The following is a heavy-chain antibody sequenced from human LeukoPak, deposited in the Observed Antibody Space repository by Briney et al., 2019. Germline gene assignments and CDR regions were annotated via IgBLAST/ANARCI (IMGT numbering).Heavy chain of an antibody. D-gene: IGHD3-10*01. J-gene: IGHJ4*02. V-gene: IGHV4-31*03. CDR3: ARGRSGSYLPTAYDY. CDR1: GGSISSGGYY. Sequence: NSSQTLSLTCTVSGGSISSGGYYWSWIRQHPGKGLEWIGYIYYSGSTYYNPSLKSRVTISVDTSKNQFSLKLSSVTAADTAVYYCARGRSGSYLPTAYDYWGQGTLVTVSS. CDR2: IYYSGST.